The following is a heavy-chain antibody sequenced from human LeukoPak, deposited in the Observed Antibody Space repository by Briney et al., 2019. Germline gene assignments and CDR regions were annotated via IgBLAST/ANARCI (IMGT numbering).Heavy chain of an antibody. CDR3: AKLGNGFDY. CDR2: IYASGST. Sequence: SETLSLTCTVSGASISSYYWNWIRQPAGKGLEWIGRIYASGSTDYNPSLKSRVTMSIDTSKNQFSLKLTSLTAADTAVYYCAKLGNGFDYWGQGTLVTVSS. J-gene: IGHJ4*02. CDR1: GASISSYY. D-gene: IGHD2-8*01. V-gene: IGHV4-4*07.